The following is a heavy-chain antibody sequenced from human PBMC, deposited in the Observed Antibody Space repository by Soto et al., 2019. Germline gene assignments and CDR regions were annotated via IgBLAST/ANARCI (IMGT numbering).Heavy chain of an antibody. V-gene: IGHV1-24*01. D-gene: IGHD3-22*01. CDR2: FDPEDGET. CDR3: ATAWSPQRYYYDSSGYYPVDY. Sequence: ASVKVSCKVSGYTLTELSMHWVRQAPGKGLEWMGGFDPEDGETIYAQKFQGRVTMTEDTSTDTAYMELSSLRSEDTAVYYCATAWSPQRYYYDSSGYYPVDYWGQGTLVTVSS. CDR1: GYTLTELS. J-gene: IGHJ4*02.